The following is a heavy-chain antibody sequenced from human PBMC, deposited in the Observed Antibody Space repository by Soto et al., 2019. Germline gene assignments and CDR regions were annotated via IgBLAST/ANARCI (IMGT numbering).Heavy chain of an antibody. V-gene: IGHV3-66*01. CDR1: GFTVSSNY. CDR2: IYSGGGT. Sequence: SGFTVSSNYMSWVRQAPGKGLEWVSVIYSGGGTYYADSVKGRFTISRDNSKNTLYLQMNSLRAEDTAVYYCARDTYSTSWAFDLWGQGTPVTVSS. CDR3: ARDTYSTSWAFDL. J-gene: IGHJ5*02. D-gene: IGHD2-8*01.